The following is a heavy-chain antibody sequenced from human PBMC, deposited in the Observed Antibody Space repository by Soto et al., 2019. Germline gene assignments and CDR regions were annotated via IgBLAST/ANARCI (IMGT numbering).Heavy chain of an antibody. Sequence: TSETLSLTCTVSGGSISSYYWSWIRQPPGKGLEWIGYIYYSGSTNYNPSLKSRVTISVDTSKNQFSLKLSSVTAADTAVYYCARHDGAYSPFDYWGQGTLVTVS. CDR2: IYYSGST. CDR3: ARHDGAYSPFDY. V-gene: IGHV4-59*08. D-gene: IGHD4-17*01. CDR1: GGSISSYY. J-gene: IGHJ4*02.